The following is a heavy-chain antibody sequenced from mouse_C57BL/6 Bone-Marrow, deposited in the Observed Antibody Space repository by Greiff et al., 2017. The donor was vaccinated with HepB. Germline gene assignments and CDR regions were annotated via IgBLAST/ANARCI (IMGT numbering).Heavy chain of an antibody. CDR3: ARRPDGYYNYAMDY. J-gene: IGHJ4*01. Sequence: EVMLVESGGGLVQPGGSLKLSCAASGFTFSDYYMYWVRQTPEKRLEWVAYISNGGGSTYYPDTVKGRFTISRDNAKNTLYLQMSRLKPEDTAMYYCARRPDGYYNYAMDYWGQGTSVTVSS. CDR2: ISNGGGST. D-gene: IGHD2-3*01. CDR1: GFTFSDYY. V-gene: IGHV5-12*01.